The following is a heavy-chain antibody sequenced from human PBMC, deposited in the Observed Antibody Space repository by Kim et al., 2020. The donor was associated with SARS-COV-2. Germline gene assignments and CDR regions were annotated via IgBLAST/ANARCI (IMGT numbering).Heavy chain of an antibody. D-gene: IGHD6-19*01. V-gene: IGHV4-31*02. J-gene: IGHJ4*02. Sequence: NPALKSRVTISVDTSKNQFSLKLSSVTAADTAVYYCARARKNSSGWYGDYWGQGTLVTVSS. CDR3: ARARKNSSGWYGDY.